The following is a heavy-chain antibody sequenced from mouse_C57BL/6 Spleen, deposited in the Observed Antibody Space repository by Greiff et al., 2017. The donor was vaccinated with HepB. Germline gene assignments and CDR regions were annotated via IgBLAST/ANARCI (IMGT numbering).Heavy chain of an antibody. V-gene: IGHV5-17*01. Sequence: EVKLVESGGGLVKPGGSLKLSCAASGFTFSDYGMHWVRQAPEKGLEWVAYISSGSSTIYYADTVKGRFTISRDNAKDTLFMQMTSLRSEATAMSYCARLSYFDVWGTGTTVTVAA. CDR1: GFTFSDYG. CDR3: ARLSYFDV. CDR2: ISSGSSTI. J-gene: IGHJ1*03.